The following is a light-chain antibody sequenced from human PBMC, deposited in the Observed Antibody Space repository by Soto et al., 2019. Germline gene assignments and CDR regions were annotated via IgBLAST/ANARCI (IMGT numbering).Light chain of an antibody. CDR2: DTS. CDR3: QQGGNRPPRT. V-gene: IGKV3-11*01. CDR1: ERVGSY. Sequence: EVVLTQSPATLSLSPGESATLSCRASERVGSYLAWYQQRPDQAPRLVIYDTSTRATGIADRFSGSGSGTDFTLTISSLEPEDFAVHYCQQGGNRPPRTFGQGTKVEIK. J-gene: IGKJ1*01.